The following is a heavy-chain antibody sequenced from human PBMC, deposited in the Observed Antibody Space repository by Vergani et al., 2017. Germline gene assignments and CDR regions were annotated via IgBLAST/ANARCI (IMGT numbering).Heavy chain of an antibody. CDR1: GFTFSSYG. J-gene: IGHJ4*02. CDR2: IRYDGSNK. CDR3: AKDFINKRVGMWMGFDH. V-gene: IGHV3-30*02. D-gene: IGHD3-3*01. Sequence: QVQLVESGGGVVQPGGSLRLSCAASGFTFSSYGMHWVRQAPGKGLEWVAFIRYDGSNKYYADPVKGRFTISRDNSKNTLYLQMNSLRAEDTAVYYCAKDFINKRVGMWMGFDHWGQGTLVTVSS.